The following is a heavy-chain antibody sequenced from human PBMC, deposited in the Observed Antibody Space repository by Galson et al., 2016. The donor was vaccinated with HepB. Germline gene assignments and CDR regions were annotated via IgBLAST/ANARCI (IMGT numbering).Heavy chain of an antibody. CDR3: AKRVGAAARGWFDP. J-gene: IGHJ5*02. Sequence: SLRLSCAASGFTFINFAMSWVRQAPGKGLEWVSAISTTGHVTYYADSVKGRFTISRDNSKDTLYLQMNSLRAGDTAVYYCAKRVGAAARGWFDPWGQGTLVTVSS. CDR1: GFTFINFA. V-gene: IGHV3-23*01. CDR2: ISTTGHVT. D-gene: IGHD1-26*01.